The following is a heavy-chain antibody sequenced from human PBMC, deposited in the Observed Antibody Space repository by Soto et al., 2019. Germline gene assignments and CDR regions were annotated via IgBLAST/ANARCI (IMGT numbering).Heavy chain of an antibody. CDR2: IFSNDEK. V-gene: IGHV2-26*01. Sequence: ASGGGLIQPGESLRLSCEAFGFTVSCKKYVAWVRQAPGKGLEWLAHIFSNDEKSYSTSLKSRLTISKDTSKRQVVLTMTNMDPVDTATYYCARTSRITRSLRGYFDYWGQGTLVTVSS. J-gene: IGHJ4*02. CDR3: ARTSRITRSLRGYFDY. D-gene: IGHD3-10*01. CDR1: GFTVSCKKY.